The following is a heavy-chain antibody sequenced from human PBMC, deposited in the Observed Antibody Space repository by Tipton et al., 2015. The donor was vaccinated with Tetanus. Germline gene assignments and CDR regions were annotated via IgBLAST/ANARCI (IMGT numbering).Heavy chain of an antibody. CDR3: AKRGARLWARNHYCFYGLDV. CDR2: LSFDGTTE. CDR1: GFTFSDYG. Sequence: SLRLSCAASGFTFSDYGMHWVRQAPGKGLEWVAVLSFDGTTEDYADSVKGRFTISRDNSKNTLLLKMNSLRPEDAAVYYCAKRGARLWARNHYCFYGLDVWGQGTTGAVSS. J-gene: IGHJ6*02. D-gene: IGHD3-16*01. V-gene: IGHV3-30*18.